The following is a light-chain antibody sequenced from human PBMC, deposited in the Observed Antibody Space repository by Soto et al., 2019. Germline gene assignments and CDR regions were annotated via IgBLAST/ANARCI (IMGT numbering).Light chain of an antibody. CDR1: QSINIY. CDR3: LQSYRSPYT. V-gene: IGKV1-39*01. J-gene: IGKJ2*01. CDR2: AAS. Sequence: IQLTQSPSSLSASVGDRVTLTCRASQSINIYLNWYQQKPGKAPTLLIYAASSLQSGVPSRFSGGGSRTDFTLTISSLQTEDFATYYCLQSYRSPYTFGQGTKLEI.